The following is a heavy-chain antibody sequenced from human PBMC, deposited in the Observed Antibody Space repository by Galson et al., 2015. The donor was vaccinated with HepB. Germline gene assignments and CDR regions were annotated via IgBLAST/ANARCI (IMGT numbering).Heavy chain of an antibody. CDR2: IWYDGNNE. CDR1: GFTFSSYG. CDR3: AREREIVLFIGELDY. D-gene: IGHD3-22*01. J-gene: IGHJ4*02. V-gene: IGHV3-33*01. Sequence: SLRLSCAASGFTFSSYGMHWVRQAPGKGLEWVAVIWYDGNNEYYGDSVKGRFTISRDNSKNTLYLQMNSLRAEDTAVYYCAREREIVLFIGELDYWGQGTLVTVSS.